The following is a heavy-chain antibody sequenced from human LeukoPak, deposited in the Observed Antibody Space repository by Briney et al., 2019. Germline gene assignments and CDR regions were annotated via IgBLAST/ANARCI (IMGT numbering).Heavy chain of an antibody. D-gene: IGHD3-16*01. CDR3: ARWGVPIYYYYMDV. V-gene: IGHV3-7*01. Sequence: GGSLRLSCAASGFTFSSYWMSWVRQAPGKGLEWVANIKQDGSEKYYVDSVKGRFTISRDKAKHSLYLQMNSLRAEDTAVYYCARWGVPIYYYYMDVWGKGTTVTVSS. CDR2: IKQDGSEK. J-gene: IGHJ6*03. CDR1: GFTFSSYW.